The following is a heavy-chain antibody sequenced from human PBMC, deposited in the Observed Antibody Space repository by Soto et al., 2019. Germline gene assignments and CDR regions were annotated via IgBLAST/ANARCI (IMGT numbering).Heavy chain of an antibody. Sequence: QVQLQESGPGLVKPSQTLSLTCTVSGGSISSGGYYWSWIRQHPGKGLEWIGYIYYSGSTYYNPPLKSRVTISVDTSKNQFSRKLSSVTAADTAVYYCAREEGGGYDHRWFDPWGQGTLVTVSS. V-gene: IGHV4-31*03. CDR1: GGSISSGGYY. CDR3: AREEGGGYDHRWFDP. J-gene: IGHJ5*02. D-gene: IGHD5-12*01. CDR2: IYYSGST.